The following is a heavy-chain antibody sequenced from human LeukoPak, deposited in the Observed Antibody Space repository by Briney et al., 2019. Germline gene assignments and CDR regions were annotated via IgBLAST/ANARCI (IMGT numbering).Heavy chain of an antibody. D-gene: IGHD1-26*01. CDR1: GYSFVGYG. J-gene: IGHJ4*02. CDR3: ARDFKVELLRVDY. V-gene: IGHV1-18*01. Sequence: ASVKVSCKASGYSFVGYGITWVRQAPGQGLEWMGWFNPENGNTNYAQKVQGRVTMTADTSTSTSYMELSRLRSDDTAVYYCARDFKVELLRVDYWGQGTLVTVSS. CDR2: FNPENGNT.